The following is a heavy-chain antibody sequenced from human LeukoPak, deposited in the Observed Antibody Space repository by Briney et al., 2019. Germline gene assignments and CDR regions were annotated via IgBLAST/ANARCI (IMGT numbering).Heavy chain of an antibody. CDR2: INPNSGGT. CDR1: GFTFSNYW. V-gene: IGHV1-2*02. D-gene: IGHD3-10*01. Sequence: MAGGSLRLSCAASGFTFSNYWMHWVRQAPGQGLEWMGWINPNSGGTNYAQKFQGRVTMTRDTSISTAYMELSRLRSDDTAVYYCARNSPHYYGSGSYSGPRTTYYYYYYYMDVWGKGTTVTASS. J-gene: IGHJ6*03. CDR3: ARNSPHYYGSGSYSGPRTTYYYYYYYMDV.